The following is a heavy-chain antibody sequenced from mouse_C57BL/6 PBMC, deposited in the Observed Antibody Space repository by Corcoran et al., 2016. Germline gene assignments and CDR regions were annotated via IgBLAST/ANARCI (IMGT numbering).Heavy chain of an antibody. CDR2: INPNNGGT. D-gene: IGHD1-1*01. CDR1: GYTFTDYY. CDR3: AREGYYGSSHYFDY. Sequence: ELQLQQSGPELVKPGASVKISCKAAGYTFTDYYMNWVNQSHGRSLEWIGDINPNNGGTSYNQKFKGKATLTVDKSSSTAYMELRSMTSEDSAVYYCAREGYYGSSHYFDYWGQGTTLTVSS. V-gene: IGHV1-26*01. J-gene: IGHJ2*01.